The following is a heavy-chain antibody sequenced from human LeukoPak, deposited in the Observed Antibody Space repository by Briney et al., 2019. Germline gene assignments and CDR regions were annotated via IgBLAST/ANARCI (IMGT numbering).Heavy chain of an antibody. CDR1: GGTFSSYA. CDR2: IIPILGIA. CDR3: ARGLVGATYWFDP. V-gene: IGHV1-69*04. D-gene: IGHD1-26*01. Sequence: SVKVSCKASGGTFSSYAISWVRQAPGQGLEWMGRIIPILGIANYAQKFQGRVTITADKSTSTAYMELSSLRSEDTAVYCCARGLVGATYWFDPWGQGTLVTVSS. J-gene: IGHJ5*02.